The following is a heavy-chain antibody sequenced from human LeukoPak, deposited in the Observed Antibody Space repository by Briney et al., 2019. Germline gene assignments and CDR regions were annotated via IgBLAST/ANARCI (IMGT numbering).Heavy chain of an antibody. CDR2: ITGSGGTT. V-gene: IGHV3-23*01. CDR3: ANHNSENFIYFDS. D-gene: IGHD1-26*01. Sequence: GRSLRLSCAASGFTFSLYAMSWVRQAPGKGLEWVSGITGSGGTTYYADSVKGRFTLSRDNSKNTLYLQMNSLGAEDTAVYYCANHNSENFIYFDSWGQGALVTVSS. J-gene: IGHJ4*02. CDR1: GFTFSLYA.